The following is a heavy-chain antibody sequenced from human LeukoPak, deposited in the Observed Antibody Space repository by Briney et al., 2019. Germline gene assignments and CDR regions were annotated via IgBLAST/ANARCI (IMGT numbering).Heavy chain of an antibody. CDR2: ISWDGTIK. V-gene: IGHV3-30*03. CDR3: VTSWCRQQRDY. Sequence: GGSLRLSCAASGFTFSSYSMSWVRQAPGKGLEGVAFISWDGTIKYYADSVKGRLTISRDNAKQSLYLQMDSLTAEDTAVYYCVTSWCRQQRDYWGQGTLVTVSS. CDR1: GFTFSSYS. J-gene: IGHJ4*02. D-gene: IGHD2-8*01.